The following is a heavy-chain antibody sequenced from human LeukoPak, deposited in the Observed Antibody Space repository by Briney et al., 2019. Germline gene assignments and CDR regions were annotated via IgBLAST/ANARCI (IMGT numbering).Heavy chain of an antibody. D-gene: IGHD6-19*01. CDR1: GYTFTDYY. CDR2: INPNSGGT. CDR3: ARASSGWWQVGIFYYYYMDV. V-gene: IGHV1-2*02. Sequence: ASVKVSCKASGYTFTDYYMHWVRQAPGQGLEWMGWINPNSGGTNYAQKFQGRVTMTRDTSINTAYMELSSLRSEDTAVYYCARASSGWWQVGIFYYYYMDVWGKGTMVTVSS. J-gene: IGHJ6*03.